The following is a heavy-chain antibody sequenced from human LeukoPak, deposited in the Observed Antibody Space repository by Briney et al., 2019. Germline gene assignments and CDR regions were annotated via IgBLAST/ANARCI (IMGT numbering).Heavy chain of an antibody. CDR3: ARRPGRTIFGVVIDYYGMDV. Sequence: KASETLSLTCAVYGGSFSGYYWSWIRQPPGKGLEWIGEINHSGSTNYNPSLKSRVTISVDTSKNQFSLKLSSVTAADTAVYYCARRPGRTIFGVVIDYYGMDVWGQGTTVTVSS. CDR1: GGSFSGYY. CDR2: INHSGST. J-gene: IGHJ6*02. D-gene: IGHD3-3*01. V-gene: IGHV4-34*01.